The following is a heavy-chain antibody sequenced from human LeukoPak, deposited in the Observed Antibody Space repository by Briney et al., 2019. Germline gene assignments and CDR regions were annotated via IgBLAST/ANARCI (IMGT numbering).Heavy chain of an antibody. J-gene: IGHJ3*02. CDR3: ARGTTMIRNALDI. Sequence: GGSLRLSCAASGFTFSSYWMHWVRHVPGKGLVWVSRINSDESSTSYADSVKGRFTISRDNAKNTLYLQMSSLRAEDTAVYYCARGTTMIRNALDIWGRGTMVTVSS. CDR1: GFTFSSYW. V-gene: IGHV3-74*01. CDR2: INSDESST. D-gene: IGHD3-22*01.